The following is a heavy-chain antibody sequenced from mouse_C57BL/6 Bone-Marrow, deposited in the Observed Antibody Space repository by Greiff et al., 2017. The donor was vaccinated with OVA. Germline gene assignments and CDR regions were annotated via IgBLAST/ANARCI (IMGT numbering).Heavy chain of an antibody. CDR1: GYTFTSYW. J-gene: IGHJ2*01. D-gene: IGHD2-12*01. V-gene: IGHV1-55*01. Sequence: QVQLQQPGAELVKPGASVKMSCKASGYTFTSYWITWVKQRPGKGLEWIGDIYPGSGSTNYNEQFKSKATLTVYTSSSTSYMQLSILTSEDSAVYYCARGGVYDVAYYFDYWGQGTTLTVSS. CDR3: ARGGVYDVAYYFDY. CDR2: IYPGSGST.